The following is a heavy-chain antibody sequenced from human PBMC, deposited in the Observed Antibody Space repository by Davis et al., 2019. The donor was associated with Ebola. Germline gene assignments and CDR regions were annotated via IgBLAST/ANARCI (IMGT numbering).Heavy chain of an antibody. J-gene: IGHJ6*02. Sequence: PSETLSLTCTVSGGSVSSGSYYWSWIRQPPGKGLEWIGYIYYSGSTNYNPSLKSRVTISVDTSKNQFSLKLSSVTAADTAVYYCARDFRYCSSTSCYTGYYGMDVWGQGTTVTVSS. V-gene: IGHV4-61*01. CDR2: IYYSGST. CDR1: GGSVSSGSYY. D-gene: IGHD2-2*02. CDR3: ARDFRYCSSTSCYTGYYGMDV.